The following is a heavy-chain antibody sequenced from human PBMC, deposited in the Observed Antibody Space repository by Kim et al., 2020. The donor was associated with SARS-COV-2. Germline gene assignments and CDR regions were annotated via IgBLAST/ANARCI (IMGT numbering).Heavy chain of an antibody. Sequence: GGSLRLSCAASGFTFSSDWMYWVRQAPGKGLVWVSHIKGDGSSAGYAASVKGRFTISRDNAKNTLYLQMNSLRVEDMALYYCARDGPSPIPELDYWGQGT. CDR1: GFTFSSDW. J-gene: IGHJ4*02. V-gene: IGHV3-74*01. CDR3: ARDGPSPIPELDY. D-gene: IGHD2-21*01. CDR2: IKGDGSSA.